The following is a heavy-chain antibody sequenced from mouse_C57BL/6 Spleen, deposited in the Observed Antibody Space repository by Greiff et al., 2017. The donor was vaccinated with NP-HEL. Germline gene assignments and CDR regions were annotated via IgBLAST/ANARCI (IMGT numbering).Heavy chain of an antibody. Sequence: QVQLQQPGAELVRPGSSVKLSCKASGYTFTSYWMEWVKQRPGQGLEWIGNIYPSDSETHYNQKFKDKATLTVDKSSSTAYMQLSSLTSEDSAVYYCARYYGSSYGDYWGQGTTLTVSS. CDR2: IYPSDSET. CDR3: ARYYGSSYGDY. J-gene: IGHJ2*01. CDR1: GYTFTSYW. V-gene: IGHV1-61*01. D-gene: IGHD1-1*01.